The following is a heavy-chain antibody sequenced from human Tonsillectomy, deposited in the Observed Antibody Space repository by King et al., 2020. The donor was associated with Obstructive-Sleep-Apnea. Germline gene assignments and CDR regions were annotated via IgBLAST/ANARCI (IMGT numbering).Heavy chain of an antibody. CDR2: IYPGDSDT. V-gene: IGHV5-51*01. Sequence: QLVQSGTEVKKPGESLKISCKGSGYNFTNSWIDWVRQMPGKGLEWMGIIYPGDSDTIYSPSFQGQVTISADKSITTAYLQWRSLKASDTAMYFCSRHAPSRGVGDFWGQGTLVIVSS. CDR3: SRHAPSRGVGDF. J-gene: IGHJ4*02. CDR1: GYNFTNSW. D-gene: IGHD2-8*01.